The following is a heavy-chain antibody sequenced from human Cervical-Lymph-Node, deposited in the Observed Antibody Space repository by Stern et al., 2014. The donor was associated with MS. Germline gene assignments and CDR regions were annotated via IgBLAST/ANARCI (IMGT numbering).Heavy chain of an antibody. V-gene: IGHV4-61*02. CDR1: GGSISSGSYY. J-gene: IGHJ5*02. D-gene: IGHD6-19*01. CDR2: IYTSGST. CDR3: ARRSSGSPNWFDP. Sequence: QLQLQESGPGLVKPSQTLSLTCTVSGGSISSGSYYWSWIRQPAGKGLEWIGRIYTSGSTNYNPSLKSRVTISVDTSKNQFPLKLSSVTAADTAVYYCARRSSGSPNWFDPWGQGTLVTVSS.